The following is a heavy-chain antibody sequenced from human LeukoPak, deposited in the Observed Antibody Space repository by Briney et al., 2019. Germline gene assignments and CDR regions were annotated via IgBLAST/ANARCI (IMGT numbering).Heavy chain of an antibody. CDR2: IYYSGST. CDR3: ASHRSLTGYPDY. Sequence: SETLSLTCTVSGGSISSSSYYWGWIRQPPGKGLEWIGSIYYSGSTYYNPSLKSRVTISVDTSKNQFSLKLSSVTAADTAVYYCASHRSLTGYPDYWGQGTLVTVSS. D-gene: IGHD3-9*01. J-gene: IGHJ4*02. CDR1: GGSISSSSYY. V-gene: IGHV4-39*01.